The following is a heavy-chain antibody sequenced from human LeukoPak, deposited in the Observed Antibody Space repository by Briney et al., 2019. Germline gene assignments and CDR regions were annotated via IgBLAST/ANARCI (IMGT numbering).Heavy chain of an antibody. CDR1: GFTFSQFA. CDR2: IKQDGSEK. V-gene: IGHV3-7*01. D-gene: IGHD6-19*01. J-gene: IGHJ4*02. CDR3: ARDTSIAVAGMGY. Sequence: GGSLRLSCAASGFTFSQFAVHWVRQAPGKGLEWVANIKQDGSEKYYVDSVKGRFTISRDNAKNSLYLQMNSLRAEDTAVYYCARDTSIAVAGMGYWGQGTLVTVSS.